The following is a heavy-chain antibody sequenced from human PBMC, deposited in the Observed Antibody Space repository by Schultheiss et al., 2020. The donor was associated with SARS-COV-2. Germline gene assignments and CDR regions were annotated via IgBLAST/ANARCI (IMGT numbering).Heavy chain of an antibody. CDR2: ISYDGSNK. CDR3: ARFGLGWELRPLGY. J-gene: IGHJ4*02. Sequence: GGSLRLSCAASGFTFSSYGMHWVRQAPGKGLEWVAVISYDGSNKYYADSVKGRFTISRDNSKNTLYLQMNSLRAEDTAVYYCARFGLGWELRPLGYWGQGTLVTVSS. CDR1: GFTFSSYG. D-gene: IGHD1-26*01. V-gene: IGHV3-30*03.